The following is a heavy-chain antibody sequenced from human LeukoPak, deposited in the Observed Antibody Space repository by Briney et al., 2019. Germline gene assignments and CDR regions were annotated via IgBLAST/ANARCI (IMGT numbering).Heavy chain of an antibody. CDR3: AHPLTTVTTYYYYGMDV. D-gene: IGHD4-17*01. CDR1: GFTSSSYG. V-gene: IGHV3-23*01. J-gene: IGHJ6*02. Sequence: PGGSLRLSCAASGFTSSSYGMSWVRQAPGKGLEWVSAISGSGGTTYYADSVKGRFTISRDNSKNTLYLQMNSLRAEDTAVYYCAHPLTTVTTYYYYGMDVWGQGTTVTVSS. CDR2: ISGSGGTT.